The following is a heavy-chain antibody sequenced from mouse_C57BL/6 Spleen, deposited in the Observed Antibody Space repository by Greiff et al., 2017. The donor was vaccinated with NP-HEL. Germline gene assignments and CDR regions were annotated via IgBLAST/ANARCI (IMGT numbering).Heavy chain of an antibody. Sequence: VQLQQSGPELVKPGASVKISCKASGYTFTDYYINWVKQRPGQGLEWIGWIFPGSGSTYYNEKFKGKATLTVDKSSSTAYMLLSSLTSEDSAVYFCARGGAFITTVVATFDYWGQGTTLTVSS. D-gene: IGHD1-1*01. CDR2: IFPGSGST. V-gene: IGHV1-75*01. J-gene: IGHJ2*01. CDR3: ARGGAFITTVVATFDY. CDR1: GYTFTDYY.